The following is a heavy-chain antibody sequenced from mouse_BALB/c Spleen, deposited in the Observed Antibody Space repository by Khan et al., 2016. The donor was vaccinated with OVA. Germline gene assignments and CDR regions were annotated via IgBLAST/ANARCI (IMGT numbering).Heavy chain of an antibody. J-gene: IGHJ3*01. Sequence: QVQLQQSGAELVKPGASVKLSCKTSGYTFTNYWIQWVKQRPGQGLGWIGQIFPGTGTTYYNENFKAKATLTIDTSSSTAYMQLSSLTSEDSAVYFCARCYFGNYEVAFWGQGSLVTVSA. CDR1: GYTFTNYW. CDR2: IFPGTGTT. V-gene: IGHV1S132*01. D-gene: IGHD2-1*01. CDR3: ARCYFGNYEVAF.